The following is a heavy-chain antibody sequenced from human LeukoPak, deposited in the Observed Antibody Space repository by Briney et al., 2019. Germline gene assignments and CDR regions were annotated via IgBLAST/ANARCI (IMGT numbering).Heavy chain of an antibody. J-gene: IGHJ5*02. CDR2: INPSGTGT. V-gene: IGHV1-46*01. D-gene: IGHD5-24*01. Sequence: GASVEVSCKASGYTITNNYMHWVRQAPGQGLEWMGVINPSGTGTSYAQKFQGRITMSRDTSTSTVYMELSSLRSEDTAFYYCATDHSMANTAWWFDPWGQGTLVTVSS. CDR1: GYTITNNY. CDR3: ATDHSMANTAWWFDP.